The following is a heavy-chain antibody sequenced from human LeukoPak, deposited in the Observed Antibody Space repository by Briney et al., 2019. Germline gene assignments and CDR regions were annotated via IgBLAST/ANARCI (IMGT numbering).Heavy chain of an antibody. J-gene: IGHJ4*02. CDR2: IYYSGTT. V-gene: IGHV4-39*01. Sequence: SETLSLTCSVSGGSINSNSHHWDWLRQAPGKGLEWIGNIYYSGTTSYNPSLKSRVTISVDTSKNQFSLRLSSVTAADTAVYYWARSGDILTDYAFDYWGQGTLVTVSS. CDR1: GGSINSNSHH. D-gene: IGHD3-9*01. CDR3: ARSGDILTDYAFDY.